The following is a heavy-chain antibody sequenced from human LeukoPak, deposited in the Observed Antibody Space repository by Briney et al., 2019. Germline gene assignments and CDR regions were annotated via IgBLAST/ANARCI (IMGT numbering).Heavy chain of an antibody. CDR3: ARDPPYSTSYYYYYMDV. J-gene: IGHJ6*03. CDR2: ISAYNGNT. V-gene: IGHV1-18*01. D-gene: IGHD6-6*01. Sequence: ASVKVSCKASGYTFTSYGISWVRQAPGQGLEWMGWISAYNGNTNYAQKLQGRVTMTTDTSTSTAYMELSSLRSEDTAVYYCARDPPYSTSYYYYYMDVWGKGTTVTVSS. CDR1: GYTFTSYG.